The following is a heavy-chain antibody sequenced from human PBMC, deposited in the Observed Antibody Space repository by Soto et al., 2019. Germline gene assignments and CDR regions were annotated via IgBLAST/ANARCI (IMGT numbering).Heavy chain of an antibody. J-gene: IGHJ4*01. CDR2: ISGSGDNT. D-gene: IGHD2-8*01. CDR3: AKRRPITVYGVDFLFDY. V-gene: IGHV3-23*01. CDR1: GFTFSDYA. Sequence: GGSLRLSCKVSGFTFSDYAMTWVRQAPGKGLEWASVISGSGDNTFYAASVKGRFAISRDNSKNVLYLQMNSLSADDAAVYFCAKRRPITVYGVDFLFDYWGRGTLVTVSS.